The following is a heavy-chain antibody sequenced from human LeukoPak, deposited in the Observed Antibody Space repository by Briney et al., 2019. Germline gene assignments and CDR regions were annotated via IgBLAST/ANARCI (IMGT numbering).Heavy chain of an antibody. CDR3: AKDLRRTPGSLAD. V-gene: IGHV3-21*04. J-gene: IGHJ4*02. D-gene: IGHD3-10*01. CDR1: GFSFSSYS. CDR2: ISTSSSYI. Sequence: GGSLRLSCAASGFSFSSYSMNWVRQAPGKGLEWASSISTSSSYIYYADSVKGRFTISRDNAKNPLYLQMNSLRAEDTAIYYCAKDLRRTPGSLADWGQGALVTVSS.